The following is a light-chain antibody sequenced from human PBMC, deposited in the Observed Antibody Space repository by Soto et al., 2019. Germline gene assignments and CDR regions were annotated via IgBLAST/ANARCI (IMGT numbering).Light chain of an antibody. V-gene: IGLV2-14*01. CDR2: EVN. CDR3: SSYTGSSTLEV. J-gene: IGLJ2*01. CDR1: SSDVGGYNY. Sequence: QSALTQPASVSGSPAQSITISCTGTSSDVGGYNYVSWYQQHPGKAPKLLIFEVNNQPSGVSNRFSGSKSGNTASLTISGLQAEDEADYYCSSYTGSSTLEVFGGGTKLTVL.